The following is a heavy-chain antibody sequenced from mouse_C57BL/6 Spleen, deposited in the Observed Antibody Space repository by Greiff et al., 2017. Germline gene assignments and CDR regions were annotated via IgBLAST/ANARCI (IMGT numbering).Heavy chain of an antibody. J-gene: IGHJ3*01. D-gene: IGHD2-4*01. CDR2: IYPGDGDT. CDR3: AAVGNDSAAWFAD. CDR1: GYAFSSSW. Sequence: QVQLKQSGPELVKPGASVKISCKASGYAFSSSWMNWVKQRPGKGLEWIGRIYPGDGDTNYNGKFKGKATLTADKSSSTAYMQLSSLTSEDSAVXFCAAVGNDSAAWFADWGKGTLVTVSA. V-gene: IGHV1-82*01.